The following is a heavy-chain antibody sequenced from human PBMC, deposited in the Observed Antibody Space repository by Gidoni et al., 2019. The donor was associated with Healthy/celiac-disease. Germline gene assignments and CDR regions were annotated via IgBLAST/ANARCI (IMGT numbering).Heavy chain of an antibody. Sequence: QLQLQESGPGLVKPSATLSLTCPVSGGSISSSSYYWGWIRQPPGKGQEWTGSINYSGSTYYNPSLKSRVTISVDTSKNQFALKLSAVTAADTAVYYCARAGATFDYWGQGTLVTVSS. CDR2: INYSGST. D-gene: IGHD1-26*01. CDR3: ARAGATFDY. V-gene: IGHV4-39*07. J-gene: IGHJ4*02. CDR1: GGSISSSSYY.